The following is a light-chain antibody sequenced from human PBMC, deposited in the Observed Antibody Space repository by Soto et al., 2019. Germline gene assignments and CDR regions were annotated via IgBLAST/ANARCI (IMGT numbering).Light chain of an antibody. V-gene: IGKV1-39*01. CDR1: QSIGIY. J-gene: IGKJ4*01. CDR2: TAS. CDR3: QQTNSFPLT. Sequence: DIEMTQSPSSLSSSVGDIFTITCRASQSIGIYLNWYQQKPGKAPQLLIYTASTLQTGVPSRFSGSGSGAEFTLTIGSLQPEDFATYYCQQTNSFPLTFGGGTKVDIK.